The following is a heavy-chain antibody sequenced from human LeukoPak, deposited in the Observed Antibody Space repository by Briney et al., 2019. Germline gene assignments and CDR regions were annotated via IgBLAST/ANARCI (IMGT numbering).Heavy chain of an antibody. CDR2: IYSGGST. Sequence: GGSPRLSCAASGFTVSSNYMSWVRQAPGKGLEWVSVIYSGGSTYYADSVKGRFTISRDNSKNTLYLQMNSLRAEDTAVYYCARGAGYSYGLDYWGQGTLVTVSS. D-gene: IGHD5-18*01. CDR1: GFTVSSNY. V-gene: IGHV3-53*01. CDR3: ARGAGYSYGLDY. J-gene: IGHJ4*02.